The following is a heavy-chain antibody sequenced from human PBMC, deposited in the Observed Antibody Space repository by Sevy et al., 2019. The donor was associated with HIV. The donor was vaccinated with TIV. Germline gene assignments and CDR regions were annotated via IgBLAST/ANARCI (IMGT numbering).Heavy chain of an antibody. CDR2: ISAYNGNT. J-gene: IGHJ5*02. Sequence: ASVKVSCKASGYTFTSYGISWVRQAPGQGLEWMGWISAYNGNTNYAQKLQGRVTMTTDTSTSTAYMELRSLRSDDTAAYYCARYYCSSTSCYVNWFDPWGQGTLVTVSS. CDR3: ARYYCSSTSCYVNWFDP. V-gene: IGHV1-18*01. D-gene: IGHD2-2*01. CDR1: GYTFTSYG.